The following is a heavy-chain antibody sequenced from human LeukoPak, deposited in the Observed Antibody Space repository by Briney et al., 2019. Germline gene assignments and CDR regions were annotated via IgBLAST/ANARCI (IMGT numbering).Heavy chain of an antibody. CDR1: GFTFSDHV. D-gene: IGHD3-22*01. CDR3: ARDFHDSSGYGQHCDY. J-gene: IGHJ4*02. V-gene: IGHV3-30*01. Sequence: GGSLRLSCAASGFTFSDHVMHWVRQAPGKGLEWVSCISYDGSDTFYADSVKGRFTISRDNSRNTLYLEMDSLRAGDTAVYFCARDFHDSSGYGQHCDYWGQGTLVTVSS. CDR2: ISYDGSDT.